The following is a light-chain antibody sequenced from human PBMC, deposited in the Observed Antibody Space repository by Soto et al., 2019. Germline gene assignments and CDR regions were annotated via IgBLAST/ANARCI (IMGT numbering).Light chain of an antibody. CDR2: SAS. CDR1: QSISTE. CDR3: QQGHNCPLT. V-gene: IGKV3-15*01. J-gene: IGKJ2*01. Sequence: EIAMTQSPATLSVSPGERATLSCRASQSISTELAWYQQIPGQPPRLLIYSASTRATGVPARFTGSGSGSDFPLTIGGLQSKVFAIYYFQQGHNCPLTFGQGTRLEI.